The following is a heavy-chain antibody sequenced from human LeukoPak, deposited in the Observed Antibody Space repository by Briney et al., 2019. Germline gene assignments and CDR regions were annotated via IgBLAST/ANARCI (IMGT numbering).Heavy chain of an antibody. CDR2: ISFDGSNK. CDR1: GFTFSSYG. CDR3: ARNTPISLTDY. D-gene: IGHD1/OR15-1a*01. J-gene: IGHJ4*02. Sequence: GGSLRLSCAASGFTFSSYGMHWVRQAPGKGLEWVAVISFDGSNKYYGDSVKGRFTISRDNSKNTLYLQMNSLRAEDTAVYYCARNTPISLTDYWGQGTLVTVSS. V-gene: IGHV3-30*03.